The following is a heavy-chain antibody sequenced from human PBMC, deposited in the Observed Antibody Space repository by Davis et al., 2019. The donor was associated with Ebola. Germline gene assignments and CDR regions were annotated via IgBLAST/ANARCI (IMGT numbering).Heavy chain of an antibody. CDR1: GGSFSGYY. D-gene: IGHD5-24*01. Sequence: SETLSLTCAVYGGSFSGYYWSWIRQPPGKGLEWIGEINHSGSTNYNPSLKSRVTISLDTSKNQFSLKLNSVTAADTAVYYCARADKFDGHFWGQGTRVIVSS. CDR2: INHSGST. J-gene: IGHJ3*01. CDR3: ARADKFDGHF. V-gene: IGHV4-34*01.